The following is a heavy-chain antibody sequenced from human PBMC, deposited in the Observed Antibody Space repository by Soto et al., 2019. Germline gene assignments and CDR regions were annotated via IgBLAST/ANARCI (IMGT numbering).Heavy chain of an antibody. V-gene: IGHV6-1*01. D-gene: IGHD3-3*01. J-gene: IGHJ6*02. CDR2: TYYRSKWYN. CDR1: GDSVSSNSAA. Sequence: SPTLSLTCAISGDSVSSNSAAWNWIRQSPSRGLEWLGRTYYRSKWYNDYAVSVKSRITINPDTSKNQFSLQLNSVTPEDTAVYYCAKSRVGIFGVVYYYYGMDVWGQGTTVTVSS. CDR3: AKSRVGIFGVVYYYYGMDV.